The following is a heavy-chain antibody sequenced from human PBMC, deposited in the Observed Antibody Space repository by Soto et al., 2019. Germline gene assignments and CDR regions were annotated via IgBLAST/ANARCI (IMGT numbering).Heavy chain of an antibody. CDR2: INHSGST. CDR1: GGSFSGYY. CDR3: ATVGHYYGSGSYYNDAFDI. V-gene: IGHV4-34*01. J-gene: IGHJ3*02. Sequence: SETLSLTCAVYGGSFSGYYWSWIRQPPGKGLEWIGEINHSGSTNYNPSLKSRVTISVDTSKNQFSLKLSSVTAADTAVYYCATVGHYYGSGSYYNDAFDIWGQGTMVTVSS. D-gene: IGHD3-10*01.